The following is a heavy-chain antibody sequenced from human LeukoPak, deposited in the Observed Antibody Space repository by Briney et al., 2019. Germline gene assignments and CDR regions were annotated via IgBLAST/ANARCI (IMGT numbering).Heavy chain of an antibody. J-gene: IGHJ6*03. CDR2: INSDGSIT. Sequence: PGGSLRLSCAASGFTFTSFWMHWVRQAPGKGPVGVSGINSDGSITGYADSVKGRFTISRDNAKNSLYLQMNSQRAEDAAVYYCARTIYGLFIYHMDVWGKGTTVTISS. CDR3: ARTIYGLFIYHMDV. V-gene: IGHV3-74*01. CDR1: GFTFTSFW. D-gene: IGHD4-17*01.